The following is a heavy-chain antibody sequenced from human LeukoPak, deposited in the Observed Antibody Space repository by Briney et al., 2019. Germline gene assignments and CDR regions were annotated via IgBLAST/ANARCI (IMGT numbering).Heavy chain of an antibody. D-gene: IGHD3-22*01. CDR1: GFTFSSYA. V-gene: IGHV3-23*01. CDR2: ISGSGGST. J-gene: IGHJ4*02. Sequence: GGSLRLSCATSGFTFSSYAMSWVRQAPGKGLEWVSAISGSGGSTYYADSLKGRFTVSRDNAKNSLYLQVNSLRAEDTAVYYCVRESVYYDSSGYYNVLDYWGQGTLVTVSS. CDR3: VRESVYYDSSGYYNVLDY.